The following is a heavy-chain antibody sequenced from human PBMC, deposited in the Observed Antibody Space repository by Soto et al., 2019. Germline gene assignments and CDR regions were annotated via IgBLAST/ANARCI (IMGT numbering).Heavy chain of an antibody. J-gene: IGHJ4*02. Sequence: ASVKVSCKASGYSFTSYGIHWVRQAPGQRPEWMGWINAANGDTKYSPKFQGRVTLTTDTSTSTVYMELSSLRSDDTAVYYCARVRGGGSEYFFDYWGQGTLVTVSS. CDR3: ARVRGGGSEYFFDY. V-gene: IGHV1-3*01. D-gene: IGHD2-15*01. CDR1: GYSFTSYG. CDR2: INAANGDT.